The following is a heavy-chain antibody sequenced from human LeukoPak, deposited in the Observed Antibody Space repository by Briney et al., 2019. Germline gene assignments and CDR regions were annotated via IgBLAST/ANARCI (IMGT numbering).Heavy chain of an antibody. D-gene: IGHD6-19*01. CDR1: GYNFTYYW. V-gene: IGHV5-51*01. J-gene: IGHJ4*02. Sequence: GESLKISCKGSGYNFTYYWIGWVRQMPGKGLEWMGIIYPGDSDTRYSPSFQGQVTISADKSISTAYLQWSSLKASDTAMYYCARRIAVAGTGEDYWGQGTLVTVSS. CDR3: ARRIAVAGTGEDY. CDR2: IYPGDSDT.